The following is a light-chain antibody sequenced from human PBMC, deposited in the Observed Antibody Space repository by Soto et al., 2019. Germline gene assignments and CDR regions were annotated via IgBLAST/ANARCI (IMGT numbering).Light chain of an antibody. CDR2: DAS. CDR1: QSVSNTY. V-gene: IGKV3-20*01. CDR3: QQYNSYFWT. Sequence: EIVLTQSPGTLSLSPGERATLSCRASQSVSNTYLAWYQQKPGQAPRLLIYDASSRATGIPDRFSGSGSGTDFTLTISRLEPDDFATYYCQQYNSYFWTFGQGTKVEIK. J-gene: IGKJ1*01.